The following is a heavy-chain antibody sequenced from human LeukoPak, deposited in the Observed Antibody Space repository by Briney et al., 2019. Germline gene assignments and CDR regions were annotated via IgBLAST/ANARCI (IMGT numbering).Heavy chain of an antibody. CDR3: ARVSGWPRFGMDV. CDR2: IYYSGST. Sequence: SETLSLTCSASGGSISSLYWSWIRQPPGKGLEWIGYIYYSGSTNYNPSLKSRVTISVDTSKNQFSLKLSSVTAADTAVYYCARVSGWPRFGMDVWGQGTTVTVSS. V-gene: IGHV4-59*01. D-gene: IGHD6-19*01. J-gene: IGHJ6*02. CDR1: GGSISSLY.